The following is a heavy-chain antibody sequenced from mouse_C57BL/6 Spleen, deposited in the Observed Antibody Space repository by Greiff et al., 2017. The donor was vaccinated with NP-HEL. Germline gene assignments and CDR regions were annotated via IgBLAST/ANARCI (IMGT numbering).Heavy chain of an antibody. D-gene: IGHD2-1*01. J-gene: IGHJ2*01. V-gene: IGHV1-82*01. CDR3: ARGGNYPYYFDY. Sequence: VQLQQSGPELVKPGASVKISCKASGYAFGSSWMNWVKQRPGKGLEWIGRIYPGDGDTNYNGKFKGKATLTADKSSSTAYMQLSSLTSEDSAVYFCARGGNYPYYFDYWGQGTTLTVSS. CDR2: IYPGDGDT. CDR1: GYAFGSSW.